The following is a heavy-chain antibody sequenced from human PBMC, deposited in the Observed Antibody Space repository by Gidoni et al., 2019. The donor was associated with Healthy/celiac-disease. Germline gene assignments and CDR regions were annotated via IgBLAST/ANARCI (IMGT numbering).Heavy chain of an antibody. CDR3: ARVYEWEPGVDAFDI. CDR2: IYHSGST. J-gene: IGHJ3*02. V-gene: IGHV4-38-2*01. CDR1: GYSISSGYY. D-gene: IGHD1-26*01. Sequence: QVQLQESGPGLVKPSETLSLTCAVSGYSISSGYYWGWIRQPPGKGLEWIGSIYHSGSTYYNPSLKSRVTISVDTSKNQFSLKLSSVTAADTAVYYCARVYEWEPGVDAFDIWGQGTMVTVSS.